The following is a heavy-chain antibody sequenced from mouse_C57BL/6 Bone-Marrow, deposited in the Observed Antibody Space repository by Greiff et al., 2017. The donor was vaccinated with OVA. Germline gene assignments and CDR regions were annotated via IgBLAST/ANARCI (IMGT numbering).Heavy chain of an antibody. CDR3: SRKEYYYDSPHFDY. CDR1: GYTFTDYN. D-gene: IGHD2-4*01. Sequence: EVQLQQSGPELVKPGASVQMSCKASGYTFTDYNMHWVKQSHGKSLEWMGYINPNNGGTSYNQKFKGKATVTVNKSASTAYMELRSLPSEDSAVYYWSRKEYYYDSPHFDYWGQGTTLTVSS. V-gene: IGHV1-22*01. J-gene: IGHJ2*01. CDR2: INPNNGGT.